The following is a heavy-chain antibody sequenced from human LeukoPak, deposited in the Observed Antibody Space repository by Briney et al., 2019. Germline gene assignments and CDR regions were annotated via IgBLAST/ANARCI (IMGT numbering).Heavy chain of an antibody. Sequence: PGGSLRLSCAASGFTVSSNYMSWVRQAPGKGLEWVSVLYSGGNTYYADSVKGRFIISRDNSKNTLYLQMNSLRVEDTAVYYCARGIATAGRSLWVLGKEFLGYWGQGTLVTVSS. CDR1: GFTVSSNY. CDR2: LYSGGNT. V-gene: IGHV3-66*01. J-gene: IGHJ4*02. CDR3: ARGIATAGRSLWVLGKEFLGY. D-gene: IGHD6-13*01.